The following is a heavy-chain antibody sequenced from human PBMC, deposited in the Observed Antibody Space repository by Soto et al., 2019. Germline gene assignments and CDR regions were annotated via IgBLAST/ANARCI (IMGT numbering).Heavy chain of an antibody. J-gene: IGHJ4*02. CDR1: GGSFSGYY. CDR3: ARARRGYGSGSYLSSYFDY. CDR2: INHSGST. V-gene: IGHV4-34*01. D-gene: IGHD3-10*01. Sequence: SETLSLTCAVYGGSFSGYYWSWIRQPPGKGLEWIGEINHSGSTNYNPSLKSRVTISVDTSKNQFSLKLSSVTAADTAVYYCARARRGYGSGSYLSSYFDYWGQGTLVTVSS.